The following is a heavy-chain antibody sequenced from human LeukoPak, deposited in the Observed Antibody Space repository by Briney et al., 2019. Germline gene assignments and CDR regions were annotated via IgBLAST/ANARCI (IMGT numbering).Heavy chain of an antibody. J-gene: IGHJ6*03. CDR2: ISGSDGST. CDR1: GFTFSNYA. D-gene: IGHD4/OR15-4a*01. Sequence: GGSLRLSCAASGFTFSNYAMSWVRQAPGKGLEWVSAISGSDGSTNYADSVKGRFTISRDNSKNTLYLQMNSLRAEDTAVYYCAKHGRGATKYYYYYMDVWGKGTTVTVSS. CDR3: AKHGRGATKYYYYYMDV. V-gene: IGHV3-23*01.